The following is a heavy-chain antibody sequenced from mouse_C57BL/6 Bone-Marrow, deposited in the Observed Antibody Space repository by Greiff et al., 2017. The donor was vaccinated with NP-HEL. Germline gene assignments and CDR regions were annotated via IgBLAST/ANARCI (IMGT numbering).Heavy chain of an antibody. CDR2: IHPNSGST. CDR1: GYTFTSYW. J-gene: IGHJ1*03. Sequence: QVQLQQPGAELVKPGASVKLSCKASGYTFTSYWMNWVKQRPGQGLEWIGMIHPNSGSTNYNEKFKSKATLTVDKSSSTAYMQLSSLTSEDSAVYYCARGPYYGSSYWYFDVWGTGTTVTVSS. V-gene: IGHV1-64*01. D-gene: IGHD1-1*01. CDR3: ARGPYYGSSYWYFDV.